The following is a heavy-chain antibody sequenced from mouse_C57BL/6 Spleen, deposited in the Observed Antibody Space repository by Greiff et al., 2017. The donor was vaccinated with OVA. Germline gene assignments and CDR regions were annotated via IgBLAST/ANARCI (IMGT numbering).Heavy chain of an antibody. CDR1: GYSITSGYD. CDR2: ISYSGST. CDR3: AREGYGSGAGTMDY. D-gene: IGHD1-1*01. J-gene: IGHJ4*01. Sequence: EVQLQESGPGMVKPSQSLSLTCTVTGYSITSGYDWHWIRHFPGNKLEWMGYISYSGSTNYNPSLKSRISITHDTSKNHFFLKLNSVTTEDTATYYCAREGYGSGAGTMDYWGQGTSVTVSS. V-gene: IGHV3-1*01.